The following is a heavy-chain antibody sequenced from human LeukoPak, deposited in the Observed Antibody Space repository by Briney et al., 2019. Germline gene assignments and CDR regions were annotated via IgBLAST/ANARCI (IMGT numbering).Heavy chain of an antibody. J-gene: IGHJ4*02. Sequence: SQTLSLTCTVSGGSISSGTYYWSWIRQPAGKGLEWIGHIYTSGSTKYNPSPKSRVTISVDTSKNQFSLRLSSVTAADTAVYYCARSYTDYYDSSGLDFWGQGTLVTVSS. CDR2: IYTSGST. V-gene: IGHV4-61*09. CDR1: GGSISSGTYY. CDR3: ARSYTDYYDSSGLDF. D-gene: IGHD3-22*01.